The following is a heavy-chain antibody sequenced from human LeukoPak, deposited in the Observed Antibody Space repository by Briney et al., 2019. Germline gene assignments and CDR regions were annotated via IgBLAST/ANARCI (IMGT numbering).Heavy chain of an antibody. V-gene: IGHV1-69*13. Sequence: GASVKVSCKASGGTFSSYAISWVRQAPGQGLEWMGGITPIFGTANYAQKFQGRVTITADESTSTAYMELSSLRSEDTAVYYCARRIAVAGKNWFDPWGQGTLVTVSS. J-gene: IGHJ5*02. CDR1: GGTFSSYA. CDR2: ITPIFGTA. CDR3: ARRIAVAGKNWFDP. D-gene: IGHD6-19*01.